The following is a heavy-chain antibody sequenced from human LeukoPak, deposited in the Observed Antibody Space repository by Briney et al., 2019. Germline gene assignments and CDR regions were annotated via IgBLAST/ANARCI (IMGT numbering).Heavy chain of an antibody. V-gene: IGHV3-30*02. CDR1: GFTFKNYG. CDR2: IWSDGNNR. CDR3: AKDPGASVSGLHMDV. D-gene: IGHD2-8*02. Sequence: GGSLRLSCAAWGFTFKNYGMHWVRQATGKGLEWVSFIWSDGNNRFYADSVKGRFTISRDNSKNMLYLQMDTLRAEDTALYYCAKDPGASVSGLHMDVWGKGTTVIVSS. J-gene: IGHJ6*03.